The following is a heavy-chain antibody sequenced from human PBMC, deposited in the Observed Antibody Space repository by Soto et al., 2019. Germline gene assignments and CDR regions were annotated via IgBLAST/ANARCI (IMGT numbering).Heavy chain of an antibody. CDR2: FIPIFGTA. J-gene: IGHJ4*02. CDR3: ARDGGYCISTSSPGDY. Sequence: QVQLVQSGAEVKKPGSSVKVSCKASGGTFSSYAISWVRQAPGQGLEWMGGFIPIFGTANYAQKFQGRVTITADKSTSTACMELSSLRSEETAVYYCARDGGYCISTSSPGDYWGQGTLVTVSS. V-gene: IGHV1-69*06. D-gene: IGHD2-2*01. CDR1: GGTFSSYA.